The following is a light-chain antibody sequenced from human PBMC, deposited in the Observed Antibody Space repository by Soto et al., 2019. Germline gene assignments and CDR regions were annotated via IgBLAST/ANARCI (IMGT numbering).Light chain of an antibody. CDR3: QQYNNWPPWT. J-gene: IGKJ1*01. Sequence: EIVLTQSPATLSVSPGERATLSCRASQSVSGNLAWYQQKPGQAPRLLIYGASTRATGIPARFSGSGSGTEFTLTISSLQSEDFAVYYCQQYNNWPPWTFGQGTKVDIK. CDR2: GAS. CDR1: QSVSGN. V-gene: IGKV3-15*01.